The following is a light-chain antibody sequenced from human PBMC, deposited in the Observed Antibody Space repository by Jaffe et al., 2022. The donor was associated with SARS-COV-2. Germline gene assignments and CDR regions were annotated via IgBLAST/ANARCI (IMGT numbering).Light chain of an antibody. V-gene: IGKV1-39*01. Sequence: DIQMTQSPSSLSAFVGDSVSITCRASQDLHGFVTWYQQKPGKAPKVLIYTGVNLQSGVPSRFSGSGSETEFTLTINSLHPEDSASYYCQQSYTTPFTFGGGTKVEI. CDR2: TGV. J-gene: IGKJ4*01. CDR1: QDLHGF. CDR3: QQSYTTPFT.